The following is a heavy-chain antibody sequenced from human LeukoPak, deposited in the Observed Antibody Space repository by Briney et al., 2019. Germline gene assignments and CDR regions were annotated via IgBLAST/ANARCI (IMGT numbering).Heavy chain of an antibody. V-gene: IGHV3-48*04. J-gene: IGHJ6*04. Sequence: SGGSPRLSCAASGFTFSTYSMNWVRQAPGKGLEWVSYISSSGSTIYYADSVKGRFTISRDNAKNSLYLQMNSLRAEDTAVYYCAELGITMIGGVWGKGTTVTISS. CDR1: GFTFSTYS. CDR3: AELGITMIGGV. D-gene: IGHD3-10*02. CDR2: ISSSGSTI.